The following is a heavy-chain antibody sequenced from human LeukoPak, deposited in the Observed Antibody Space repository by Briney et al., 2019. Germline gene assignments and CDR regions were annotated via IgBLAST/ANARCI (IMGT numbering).Heavy chain of an antibody. D-gene: IGHD3-10*01. CDR2: IRDCDGST. CDR3: ARRFTMVRGVIIDDFAFDI. V-gene: IGHV3-23*01. Sequence: GGSLRLSCAASGFTFSSYAMTWVRQAPGKGLEWVSGIRDCDGSTYYADSVKGRFTISRDNSKNTLYLQMNSLRAEDTAVYYCARRFTMVRGVIIDDFAFDIWGQGTMVTVSS. CDR1: GFTFSSYA. J-gene: IGHJ3*02.